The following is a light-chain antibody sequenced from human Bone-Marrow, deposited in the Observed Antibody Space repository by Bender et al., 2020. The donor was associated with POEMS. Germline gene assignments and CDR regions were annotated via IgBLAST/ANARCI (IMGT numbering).Light chain of an antibody. Sequence: QSALTQPASVSGSPGQSITISCSGANNNVGTFNLVSWYQRHPGKAPKLVIYDVTERPSGVSDHFYGAKSVNTASLTISGLQAEDEAHYYCCSYAGGSTLVFGARTKVNVL. CDR2: DVT. V-gene: IGLV2-23*02. J-gene: IGLJ2*01. CDR3: CSYAGGSTLV. CDR1: NNNVGTFNL.